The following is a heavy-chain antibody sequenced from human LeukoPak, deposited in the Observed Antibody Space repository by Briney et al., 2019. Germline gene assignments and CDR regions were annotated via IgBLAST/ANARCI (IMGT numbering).Heavy chain of an antibody. CDR2: IYYSGST. V-gene: IGHV4-59*01. D-gene: IGHD5-18*01. CDR1: GGSFSGYY. J-gene: IGHJ4*02. CDR3: ARGRGYSYGYYFDY. Sequence: SETLSLTCAVYGGSFSGYYWSWIRQPPGKGLEWIGYIYYSGSTNYSPSLKSRVAISVDTSNNQFSLRLNSVTAADTAVYYCARGRGYSYGYYFDYWGQGTLVTVSS.